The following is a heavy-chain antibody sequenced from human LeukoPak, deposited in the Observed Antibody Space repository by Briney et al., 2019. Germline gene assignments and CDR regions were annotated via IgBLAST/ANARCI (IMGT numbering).Heavy chain of an antibody. CDR3: ARDRSGYGLEFDY. Sequence: PGGSLRLSCAASGFTFSDYNMRWIRQAPGKGLEWVSSISRSGSTKYYADSVKGRFTISRDNAKNSLFLQMNSLRAEDTAVYYCARDRSGYGLEFDYWGQGTLVTVSS. V-gene: IGHV3-11*01. CDR1: GFTFSDYN. J-gene: IGHJ4*02. CDR2: ISRSGSTK. D-gene: IGHD3-3*01.